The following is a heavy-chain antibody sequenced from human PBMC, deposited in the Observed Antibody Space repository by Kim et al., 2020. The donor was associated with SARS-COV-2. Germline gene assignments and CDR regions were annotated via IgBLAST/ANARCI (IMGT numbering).Heavy chain of an antibody. Sequence: ASVKVSCKASGYTFTSYYMHWVRQALGQGLEWMGIINPSGGSTSYAQKFQGRVTMTRDTSTSTVYMELSSLRSEDTAVYYCARDRGYYYGSGSYYNPFDPWGQGTLVTVSS. CDR3: ARDRGYYYGSGSYYNPFDP. CDR1: GYTFTSYY. V-gene: IGHV1-46*01. J-gene: IGHJ5*02. D-gene: IGHD3-10*01. CDR2: INPSGGST.